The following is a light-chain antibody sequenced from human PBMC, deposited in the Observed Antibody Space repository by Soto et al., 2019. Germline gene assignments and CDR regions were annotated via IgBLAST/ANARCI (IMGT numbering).Light chain of an antibody. V-gene: IGKV4-1*01. Sequence: IVMTQSPDSLAVSLGERATINCKSSQSVLYNSNNKNYLAWYQQKPGQPPKLLFYWASARESGVPDRFSGSGSVTDFTLTISSLQAEDGAIYHCQQYYVIPVTFGGGTKVEIK. CDR1: QSVLYNSNNKNY. J-gene: IGKJ4*01. CDR2: WAS. CDR3: QQYYVIPVT.